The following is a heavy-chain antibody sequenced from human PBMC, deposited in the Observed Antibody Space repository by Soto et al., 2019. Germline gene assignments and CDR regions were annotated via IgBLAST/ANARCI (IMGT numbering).Heavy chain of an antibody. CDR1: GGSFSDYS. D-gene: IGHD3-10*01. Sequence: PSGTLSLTCAVYGGSFSDYSWSWIRKPPGEGLKWIGEINHSGNTNYNPSLKSRVTISVDTSKNQFSLKLSSMTAADTAVYYCARALSVLRGVIIAHWGQGTLVTVSS. V-gene: IGHV4-34*01. J-gene: IGHJ4*02. CDR2: INHSGNT. CDR3: ARALSVLRGVIIAH.